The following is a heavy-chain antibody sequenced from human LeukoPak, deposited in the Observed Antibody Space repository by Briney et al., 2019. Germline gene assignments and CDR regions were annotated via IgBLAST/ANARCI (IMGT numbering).Heavy chain of an antibody. Sequence: ASVKVSCKASGYTFTSYGISWVRQAPGQGLEWMGWISAYNGNTNYAQKLQGRVTMTTDTSTSTAYMELRSLRSDDTAVYYCAREVTPRMTTVGEYFDYWGQGTLVTVSS. V-gene: IGHV1-18*01. CDR1: GYTFTSYG. D-gene: IGHD3-10*01. J-gene: IGHJ4*02. CDR3: AREVTPRMTTVGEYFDY. CDR2: ISAYNGNT.